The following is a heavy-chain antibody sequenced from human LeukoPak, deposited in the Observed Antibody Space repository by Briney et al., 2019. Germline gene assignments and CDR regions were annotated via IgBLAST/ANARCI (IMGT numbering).Heavy chain of an antibody. CDR2: IYYSGST. Sequence: SETLSLTCTVSGGSISSYYWSWIRQPPGKGLEWIGYIYYSGSTNYNPSLKSRVTISVDTSKNQFSLKLSSVTAADTAVHYCARDHLGSGWYFGWFDPWGQGTLVTVSS. CDR3: ARDHLGSGWYFGWFDP. J-gene: IGHJ5*02. D-gene: IGHD6-19*01. CDR1: GGSISSYY. V-gene: IGHV4-59*01.